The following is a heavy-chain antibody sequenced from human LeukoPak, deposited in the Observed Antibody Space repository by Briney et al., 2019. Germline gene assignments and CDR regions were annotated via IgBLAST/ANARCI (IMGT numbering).Heavy chain of an antibody. V-gene: IGHV3-23*01. CDR3: AKALYGGHDY. Sequence: GGSLRLSCAASGFTFSTYAMSWVRQAPGKGLECVSALSGNGNTIYYADSVKGRFTISRDNSKNTLSLQMNSLRAEDTDVYYCAKALYGGHDYWGQGTLVTVSS. D-gene: IGHD4-23*01. CDR2: LSGNGNTI. J-gene: IGHJ4*02. CDR1: GFTFSTYA.